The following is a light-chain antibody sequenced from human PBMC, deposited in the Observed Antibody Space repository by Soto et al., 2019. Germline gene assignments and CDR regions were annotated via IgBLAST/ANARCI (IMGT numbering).Light chain of an antibody. Sequence: SYELTQPPSVSVAPGQTATTTCRGEVIGGKNVHWYQQKPGQAPVLVVYDTSDRPSGIPERFSGSNSGNTATLTISGVEAGDQADYHCQVWDSADDHRYGFGTGTKVTVL. CDR1: VIGGKN. CDR2: DTS. J-gene: IGLJ1*01. V-gene: IGLV3-21*02. CDR3: QVWDSADDHRYG.